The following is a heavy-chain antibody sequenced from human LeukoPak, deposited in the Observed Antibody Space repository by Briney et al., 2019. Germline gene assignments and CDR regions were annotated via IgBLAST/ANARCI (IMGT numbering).Heavy chain of an antibody. CDR1: GYTFTGYY. J-gene: IGHJ4*02. CDR2: ITPHNGGT. D-gene: IGHD6-19*01. V-gene: IGHV1-2*02. Sequence: GASVKVSCKASGYTFTGYYIHWVRQAPGRGLEWMGWITPHNGGTNYAQKFQGRVTMTRDTSISTTYMELRRLTSDDTAVYYCARDLAVATLWGQGTLVTVSS. CDR3: ARDLAVATL.